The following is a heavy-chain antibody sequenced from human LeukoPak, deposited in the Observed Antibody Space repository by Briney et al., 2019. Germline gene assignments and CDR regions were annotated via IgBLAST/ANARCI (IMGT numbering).Heavy chain of an antibody. Sequence: PGGSLRLSCTVSGFTVSTNSMSWVRQTPGKGLEWVSFIYSGGSTHYSDSVKGRFTISRDNSKNTLYLQMNSLRAEDTAVYYCAKDRPYYYGSGSIFDYWGQGTPVTVSS. D-gene: IGHD3-10*01. V-gene: IGHV3-53*01. CDR1: GFTVSTNS. CDR2: IYSGGST. J-gene: IGHJ4*02. CDR3: AKDRPYYYGSGSIFDY.